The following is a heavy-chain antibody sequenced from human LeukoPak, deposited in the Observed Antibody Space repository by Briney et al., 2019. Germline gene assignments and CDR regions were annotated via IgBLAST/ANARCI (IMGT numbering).Heavy chain of an antibody. V-gene: IGHV3-64D*06. J-gene: IGHJ4*02. Sequence: GGSLRLSCSAPGFTFSSYAMHWVRQAPGKGLEYVSAISSNGGSTYYADSVKGRFTISRDNSKNTLYLQMSSLRAEDTAVYYCVKPGATMVRGVLDYWGQGTLVTVSS. CDR2: ISSNGGST. D-gene: IGHD3-10*01. CDR3: VKPGATMVRGVLDY. CDR1: GFTFSSYA.